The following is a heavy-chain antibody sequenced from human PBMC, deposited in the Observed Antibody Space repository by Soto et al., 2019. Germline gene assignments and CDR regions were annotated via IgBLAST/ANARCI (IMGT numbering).Heavy chain of an antibody. Sequence: TLSLTFSVSFVSGIIVGYSGGGILQPPGKGLEWIGYIYSGTTHYNPSLESRVTIAMDRSKNQISLNLISVTAADTAVYYCARDYDVLRPTYHGIDAWGQGPPVTVSS. J-gene: IGHJ6*02. CDR2: IYSGTT. V-gene: IGHV4-30-2*01. CDR3: ARDYDVLRPTYHGIDA. CDR1: FVSGIIVGYS. D-gene: IGHD3-10*02.